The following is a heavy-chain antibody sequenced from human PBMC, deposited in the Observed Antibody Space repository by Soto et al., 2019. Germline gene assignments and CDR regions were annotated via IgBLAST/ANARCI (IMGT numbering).Heavy chain of an antibody. J-gene: IGHJ6*02. CDR2: INHSGST. V-gene: IGHV4-34*01. CDR3: AGPGSGSYPMDV. Sequence: PSEILSLTCAVYGGSFSGYYWSWIRQPPGKGLEWIGEINHSGSTNYNPSLKSRVTISVDTSKNQFSLKLSSVTAADTAVYYCAGPGSGSYPMDVWGQGTTVTVSS. CDR1: GGSFSGYY. D-gene: IGHD3-10*01.